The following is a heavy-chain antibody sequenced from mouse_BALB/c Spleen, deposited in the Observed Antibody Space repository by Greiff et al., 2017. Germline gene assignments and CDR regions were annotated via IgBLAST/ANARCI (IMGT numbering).Heavy chain of an antibody. J-gene: IGHJ3*01. V-gene: IGHV5-6-5*01. CDR2: ISSGGST. D-gene: IGHD1-1*01. CDR3: ARGGDYGFAY. Sequence: EVMLVESGGGLVKPGGSLKLSCAASGFTFSSYAMSWVRQTPEKRLEWVASISSGGSTYYPDSEKGRFTISRDNARNILYLQMSSLRSEDTAMYYCARGGDYGFAYWGQGTLVTVSA. CDR1: GFTFSSYA.